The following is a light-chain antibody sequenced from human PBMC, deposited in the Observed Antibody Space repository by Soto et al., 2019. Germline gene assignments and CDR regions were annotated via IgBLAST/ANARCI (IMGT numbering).Light chain of an antibody. CDR1: KLGDKH. CDR2: QDN. Sequence: SYELTQPPSVSVSPGQTASITCSGDKLGDKHACWYQQKPGQSPVVVIYQDNKRPSGIPERFSGSNSGNTATLTIGGTQAMDEADYYCQAWDSSTGVFGGGTKLTVL. CDR3: QAWDSSTGV. J-gene: IGLJ2*01. V-gene: IGLV3-1*01.